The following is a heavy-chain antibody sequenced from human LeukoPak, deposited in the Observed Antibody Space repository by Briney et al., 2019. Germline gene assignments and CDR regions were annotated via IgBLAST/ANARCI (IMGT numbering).Heavy chain of an antibody. Sequence: PGGSLRLSCAASGFTFSSYAMSWVRQAPGKGLEWVSAISGSGGSTYYADSVKGRFTISRDNSKNTLYLQMNSLRAEDTAVYYCAKSMIVVVITRENAFDIWGQGTMVTVSS. CDR2: ISGSGGST. V-gene: IGHV3-23*01. CDR3: AKSMIVVVITRENAFDI. CDR1: GFTFSSYA. J-gene: IGHJ3*02. D-gene: IGHD3-22*01.